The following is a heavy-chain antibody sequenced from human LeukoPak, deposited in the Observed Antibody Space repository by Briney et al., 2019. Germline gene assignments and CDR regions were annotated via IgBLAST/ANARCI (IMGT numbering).Heavy chain of an antibody. CDR3: ARHFAPFRLGPHFDS. Sequence: PSETLSLTCTVSGGSISSGGYYWSWIRQPPGKGLEWIGYVYYSGSTHYNPSLKSRVTISVDTSKNQFSLNLSSATATDTALYYCARHFAPFRLGPHFDSWGQGTLVTVSS. V-gene: IGHV4-61*08. J-gene: IGHJ4*02. CDR2: VYYSGST. CDR1: GGSISSGGYY. D-gene: IGHD1-26*01.